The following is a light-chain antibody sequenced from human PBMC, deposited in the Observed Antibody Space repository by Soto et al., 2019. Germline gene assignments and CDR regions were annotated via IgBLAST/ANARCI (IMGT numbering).Light chain of an antibody. CDR1: QSISSW. CDR2: KAS. V-gene: IGKV1-5*03. Sequence: DIQMTQSPSTLSASVGDRVTITCRASQSISSWLAWYQQKPGKAPKLLIYKASTLQSGVPSRFSGSGSGTEFTLAISSLQPDDSVTYYCQQYNDNWTFGQGTKVDIK. CDR3: QQYNDNWT. J-gene: IGKJ1*01.